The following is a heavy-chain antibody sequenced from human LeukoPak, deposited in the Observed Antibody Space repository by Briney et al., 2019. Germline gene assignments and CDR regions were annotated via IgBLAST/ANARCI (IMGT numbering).Heavy chain of an antibody. D-gene: IGHD6-6*01. J-gene: IGHJ4*02. CDR2: ISGSGGST. V-gene: IGHV3-23*01. Sequence: GGSLRLSCAASGFTFSSYAMSWVRQAPGKGLEWVSGISGSGGSTYYADSVKGRFTISRDNSKNTLYLQMNSLRAEDTAVYYCARSPKDSSSSNYWGQGTLVTVSS. CDR1: GFTFSSYA. CDR3: ARSPKDSSSSNY.